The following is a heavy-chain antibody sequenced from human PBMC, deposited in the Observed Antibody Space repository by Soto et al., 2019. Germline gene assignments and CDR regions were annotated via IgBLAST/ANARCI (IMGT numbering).Heavy chain of an antibody. V-gene: IGHV3-23*01. CDR2: ISGSGGST. Sequence: VQLLESGGGLVQPGGSLRLSCAASGFTFSSYAMSWVRQAPGKGLEWVSAISGSGGSTYYADSVKGRFTISRDNSKNTLYLQMNSLRAEDTAVYYCAKGGIVVVVAAYGMDVWGQGTTVTVSS. D-gene: IGHD2-15*01. CDR3: AKGGIVVVVAAYGMDV. CDR1: GFTFSSYA. J-gene: IGHJ6*02.